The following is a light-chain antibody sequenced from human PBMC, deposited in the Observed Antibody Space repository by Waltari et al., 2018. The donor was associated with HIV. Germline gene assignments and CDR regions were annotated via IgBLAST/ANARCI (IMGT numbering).Light chain of an antibody. CDR2: DDS. J-gene: IGLJ1*01. V-gene: IGLV3-21*02. Sequence: SYVLTQPPSVSVAPGQTARLTCGGNKIGSTKGHWYQQKPGQAPVLVVSDDSDRPSGIPERFSGSNSGNTATLTLSRVEAGDEADYYCQVWDSSSDHYVFGTGTKVTVL. CDR1: KIGSTK. CDR3: QVWDSSSDHYV.